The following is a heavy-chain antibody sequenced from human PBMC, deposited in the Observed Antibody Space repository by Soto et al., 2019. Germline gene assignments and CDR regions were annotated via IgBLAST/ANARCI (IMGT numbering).Heavy chain of an antibody. Sequence: QVQLQQWGAGLLKPSETLSLTCAVYGGSFSGYYWSWLRQPPGKGPEWIGEINHSGSTKYNPSLENRVTISVDKPKNQFSLKLNAVSAADTAVYYCARTGGMDVWSQGATVTVSS. CDR1: GGSFSGYY. CDR3: ARTGGMDV. J-gene: IGHJ6*02. V-gene: IGHV4-34*01. CDR2: INHSGST.